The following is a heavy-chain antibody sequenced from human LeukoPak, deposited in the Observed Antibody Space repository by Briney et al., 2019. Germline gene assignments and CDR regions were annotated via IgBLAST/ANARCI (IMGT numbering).Heavy chain of an antibody. CDR2: INHSGST. CDR1: GGSFSGYY. CDR3: ARVGSSSNYYYYYYMDV. J-gene: IGHJ6*03. D-gene: IGHD6-19*01. V-gene: IGHV4-34*01. Sequence: PSETLSLTCAVYGGSFSGYYWSWIRQPPGKGLEWIGEINHSGSTNYNPSLKSRVSISVDTSKNEFSMRLTSVTAADTAVYYCARVGSSSNYYYYYYMDVWGKGTTVTVSS.